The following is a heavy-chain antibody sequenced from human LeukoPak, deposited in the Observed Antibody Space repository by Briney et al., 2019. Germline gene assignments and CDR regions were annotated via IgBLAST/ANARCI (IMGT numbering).Heavy chain of an antibody. Sequence: GGSLRLSCAASGFTFSSYGMHWVRQAPGKGLEWVAVISYDGSNKYYADSVKGRSTISRDNSKNTLYLQMNSLRAEDTAVYYCAKFTYISTAVPDYWGQGTLVTVSS. J-gene: IGHJ4*02. CDR2: ISYDGSNK. CDR3: AKFTYISTAVPDY. D-gene: IGHD3-16*01. CDR1: GFTFSSYG. V-gene: IGHV3-30*18.